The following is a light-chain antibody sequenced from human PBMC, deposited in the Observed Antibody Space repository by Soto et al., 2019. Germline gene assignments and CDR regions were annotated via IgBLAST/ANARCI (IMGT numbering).Light chain of an antibody. CDR1: QNIHTN. CDR3: QRYNNWPLT. J-gene: IGKJ4*01. Sequence: EIVMTQSPATLSVSPGERATLSCRAGQNIHTNLAWYQQKPGQAPRLLFYGASTGATGLPARFSGSGSGTEFTLTINSLQAEDFAIYYCQRYNNWPLTFGGGTKVDIK. V-gene: IGKV3-15*01. CDR2: GAS.